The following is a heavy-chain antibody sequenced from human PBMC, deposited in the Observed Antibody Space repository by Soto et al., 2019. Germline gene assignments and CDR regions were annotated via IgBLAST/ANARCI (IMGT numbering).Heavy chain of an antibody. CDR3: AKVQQGANFNDHGDL. CDR2: TSGSGGST. D-gene: IGHD4-17*01. J-gene: IGHJ5*02. V-gene: IGHV3-23*01. CDR1: GFTFSSYA. Sequence: EVQLLESGGGLVQPGGSLRLSCAASGFTFSSYAMTWVRQAPGKGLKWVSATSGSGGSTYYADSVKGRFTISRDNSKNTLYLQMNTLRAEDTAVYYCAKVQQGANFNDHGDLWGQGTLVTVSS.